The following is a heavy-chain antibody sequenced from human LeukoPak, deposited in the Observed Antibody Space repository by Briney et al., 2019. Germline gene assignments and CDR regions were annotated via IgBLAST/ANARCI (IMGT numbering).Heavy chain of an antibody. V-gene: IGHV3-23*01. D-gene: IGHD3-22*01. CDR2: TSGSGGTK. CDR1: GFIFKNHD. J-gene: IGHJ3*01. Sequence: GSLRLSCAASGFIFKNHDMSWVRQAPGKGLEWVSATSGSGGTKFYADSVKGRFTISRDNSKDTLYLQMNSLRAEDTATYFCAKFPSYDSSGHDGFDVWGQGTRVTVPS. CDR3: AKFPSYDSSGHDGFDV.